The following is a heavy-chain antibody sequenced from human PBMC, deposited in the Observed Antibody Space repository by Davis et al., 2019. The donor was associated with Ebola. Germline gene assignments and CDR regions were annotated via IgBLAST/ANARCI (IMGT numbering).Heavy chain of an antibody. D-gene: IGHD4-11*01. Sequence: GESLKISCQGSGYSFTSYWISWVRQMPGKGLEWMGRIDPSDSYTNYSPSFQGHVTISADKSISTAYLQWSSLKASDTAMYYCARHGAAVTSLYYYYYYGMDVWGQGTTVTVSS. CDR2: IDPSDSYT. V-gene: IGHV5-10-1*01. CDR3: ARHGAAVTSLYYYYYYGMDV. CDR1: GYSFTSYW. J-gene: IGHJ6*02.